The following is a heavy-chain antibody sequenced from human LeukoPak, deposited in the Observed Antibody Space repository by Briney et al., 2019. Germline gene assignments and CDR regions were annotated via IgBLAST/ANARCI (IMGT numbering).Heavy chain of an antibody. CDR3: AKDSRDYYIDY. CDR2: TPYDGRKE. V-gene: IGHV3-30*02. J-gene: IGHJ4*02. CDR1: GFTFSSYG. Sequence: GGSLRLSCAASGFTFSSYGIHWVRQAPGKGLEWVAFTPYDGRKEYYADSVKGRFTISRDNSKNTLYLQMNSLKSEDTAVYYCAKDSRDYYIDYWGQGTLVTVSS.